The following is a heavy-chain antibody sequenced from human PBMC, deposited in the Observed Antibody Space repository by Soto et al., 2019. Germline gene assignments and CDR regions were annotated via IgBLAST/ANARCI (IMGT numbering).Heavy chain of an antibody. J-gene: IGHJ4*02. Sequence: GGSLRLSCSASGFTFSSYAMHWVRQAPGKGLEYVSAISSNGGSTYYADSVKGRFTISRDNSKNTLYLQMSSLRAEDTAVYYCVKGTEPWAYYYDSSGSMGVYYFDYWGQGTLVTVSS. CDR3: VKGTEPWAYYYDSSGSMGVYYFDY. CDR2: ISSNGGST. V-gene: IGHV3-64D*08. CDR1: GFTFSSYA. D-gene: IGHD3-22*01.